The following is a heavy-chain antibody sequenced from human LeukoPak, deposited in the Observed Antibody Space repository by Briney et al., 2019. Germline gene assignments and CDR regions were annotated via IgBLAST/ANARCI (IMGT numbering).Heavy chain of an antibody. V-gene: IGHV1-2*02. CDR3: ASGLNSRSSSC. Sequence: ASVKVSCKASGYSFTGYCMHWVRQAPGQGLEWMGRICPETGGTNYAQKFQGRVTMTTDTTVSTAHMELSGLKSDDTAVYYCASGLNSRSSSCWGQGTRVTVSS. CDR2: ICPETGGT. CDR1: GYSFTGYC. J-gene: IGHJ4*02. D-gene: IGHD6-13*01.